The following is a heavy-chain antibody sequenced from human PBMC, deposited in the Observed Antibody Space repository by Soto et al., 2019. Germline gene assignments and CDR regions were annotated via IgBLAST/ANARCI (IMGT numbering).Heavy chain of an antibody. J-gene: IGHJ6*02. Sequence: ASVKVSCKASGYTFTSYDINWVRQATGQGLEWMGWMNPNSGNTGYAQKFQGRVTMTGNTSISTAYMELSSLGSEDTAVYYCARAYYDSRGYYLYYYYGMDDWGQGATVNVSS. D-gene: IGHD3-22*01. CDR2: MNPNSGNT. CDR3: ARAYYDSRGYYLYYYYGMDD. CDR1: GYTFTSYD. V-gene: IGHV1-8*01.